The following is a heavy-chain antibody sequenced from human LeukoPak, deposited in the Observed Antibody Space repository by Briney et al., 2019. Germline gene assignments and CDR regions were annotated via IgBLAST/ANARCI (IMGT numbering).Heavy chain of an antibody. CDR2: ISSSSYI. D-gene: IGHD3-9*01. Sequence: GSLRLSCAASGFTFSSYSMNWVRQAPGKGLEWVSSISSSSYIYYADSVKGRFTISRDNAKNSLYLQMNSLRAEDTAVYYCARQYFDWSTFDYWGQGTLVTVSS. V-gene: IGHV3-21*01. CDR3: ARQYFDWSTFDY. J-gene: IGHJ4*02. CDR1: GFTFSSYS.